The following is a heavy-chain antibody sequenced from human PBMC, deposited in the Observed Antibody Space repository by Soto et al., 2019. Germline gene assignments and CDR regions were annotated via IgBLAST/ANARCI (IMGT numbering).Heavy chain of an antibody. CDR1: GFIFNEYG. V-gene: IGHV3-33*03. J-gene: IGHJ4*02. CDR3: ARWGCSGTTCNLTQRSYDL. D-gene: IGHD2-15*01. Sequence: QVQLVESGGGVVQPGMSLRLSCAASGFIFNEYGMHWVRQAPGKGLEWVAVIWYDGSNKYYADSVKGRFTISRDNSKNTMSLQMNNLRAEDTAVYYCARWGCSGTTCNLTQRSYDLWGQGTLVTVSS. CDR2: IWYDGSNK.